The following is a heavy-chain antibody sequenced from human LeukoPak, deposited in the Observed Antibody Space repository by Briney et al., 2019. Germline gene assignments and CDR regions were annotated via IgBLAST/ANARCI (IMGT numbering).Heavy chain of an antibody. CDR3: AKDAQTYYYDSSGYSGFDY. V-gene: IGHV3-53*01. Sequence: GGSLRLSCAASGFTVSSKYMSWVRQAPGKGLEWVSVIYSGGSTYYADSVKGRFTISRDNSKNTLYLQMNSLKAEDTAVYYCAKDAQTYYYDSSGYSGFDYWGQGTLVTVSS. CDR2: IYSGGST. CDR1: GFTVSSKY. D-gene: IGHD3-22*01. J-gene: IGHJ4*02.